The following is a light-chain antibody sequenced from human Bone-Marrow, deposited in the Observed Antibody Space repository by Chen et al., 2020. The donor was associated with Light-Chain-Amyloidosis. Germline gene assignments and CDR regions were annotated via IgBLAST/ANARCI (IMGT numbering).Light chain of an antibody. CDR1: SNDVGGYNY. CDR3: SSYTSSDTLV. Sequence: QSALTQPASVSGSPGQSITISCTGTSNDVGGYNYVSLYQQHPGKAPKLMIYDVSNVPSGVSNRFSGSKSGNTASLTISGLQAEDEADYYCSSYTSSDTLVFGGGTKVTVL. J-gene: IGLJ3*02. CDR2: DVS. V-gene: IGLV2-14*03.